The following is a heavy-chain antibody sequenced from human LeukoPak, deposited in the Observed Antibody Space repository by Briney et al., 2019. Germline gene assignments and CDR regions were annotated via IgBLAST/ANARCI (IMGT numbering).Heavy chain of an antibody. CDR1: GFTFSSYA. CDR2: ISGSGSGGST. CDR3: VKLLAVTNSYYFNY. J-gene: IGHJ4*02. D-gene: IGHD6-19*01. Sequence: GGSLRLSCAASGFTFSSYAMSWVRQAPGKGLEWVSTISGSGSGGSTYYADSVKGRFIISRDNSKDTLYLQMNSLRAEDTAVYYCVKLLAVTNSYYFNYWGQGTLVTVSS. V-gene: IGHV3-23*01.